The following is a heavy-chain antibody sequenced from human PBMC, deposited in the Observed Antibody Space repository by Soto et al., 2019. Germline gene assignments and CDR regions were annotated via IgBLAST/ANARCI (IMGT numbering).Heavy chain of an antibody. Sequence: EVQLVQSGGGLVQPGGSLRLSCVGSGFTFTDFYMNWVRQAPGKGLEWVANIRPDGSETNYVESVNGQYTTSRDNAKNSLFLQMNSKRADDTAVYYCAGWGGHDYNYWGQGILVTVSS. V-gene: IGHV3-7*03. J-gene: IGHJ4*02. CDR1: GFTFTDFY. CDR2: IRPDGSET. D-gene: IGHD4-4*01. CDR3: AGWGGHDYNY.